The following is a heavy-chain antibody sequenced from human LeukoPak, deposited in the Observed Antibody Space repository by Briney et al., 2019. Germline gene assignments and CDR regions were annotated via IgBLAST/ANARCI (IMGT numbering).Heavy chain of an antibody. CDR2: IYHGDSDT. J-gene: IGHJ4*02. CDR1: GFSLTNYW. V-gene: IGHV5-51*01. CDR3: ARRIAAAGSIGTRYFDY. D-gene: IGHD6-13*01. Sequence: GESLKISRYGSGFSLTNYWIGWVRPMPREGLEWMGTIYHGDSDTKYSPSFQGQVTISAHKSISTAYLQWSSLKASDTAMYYCARRIAAAGSIGTRYFDYWGQGTLVTVSS.